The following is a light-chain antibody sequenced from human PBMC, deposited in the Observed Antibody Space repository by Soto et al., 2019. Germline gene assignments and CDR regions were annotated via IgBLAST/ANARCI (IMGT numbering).Light chain of an antibody. J-gene: IGKJ1*01. CDR2: GES. V-gene: IGKV3-15*01. Sequence: IVMTQSPATLSVFTGGRASLSCRASQSVSNNLAWYQKKPGQAPRLLIYGESTRAAGISVRFSGSGSGTEFTLIISSLQSDDSAVYYCQQYHNAGSTFGQGTKVEI. CDR3: QQYHNAGST. CDR1: QSVSNN.